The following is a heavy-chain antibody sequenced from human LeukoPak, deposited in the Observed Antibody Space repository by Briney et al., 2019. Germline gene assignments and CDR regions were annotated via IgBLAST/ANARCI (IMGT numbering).Heavy chain of an antibody. Sequence: GGSLRLSCAASGFTFSSHSMAWVRQAPGKGLEWVAFISSSGYPIYYADSVKGRFTISRDNAERSLFLQMNSLRVEDTAVYYCARGSLRLRAYYFDHWGQGTLLTVSS. V-gene: IGHV3-48*03. CDR3: ARGSLRLRAYYFDH. CDR2: ISSSGYPI. D-gene: IGHD3-10*01. CDR1: GFTFSSHS. J-gene: IGHJ4*02.